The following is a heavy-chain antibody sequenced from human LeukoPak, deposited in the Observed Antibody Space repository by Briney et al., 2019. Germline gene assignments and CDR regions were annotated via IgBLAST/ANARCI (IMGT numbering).Heavy chain of an antibody. CDR2: INPNSGGT. CDR3: ARPSCSSTSCGTDY. V-gene: IGHV1-2*02. Sequence: ASVKVSCKASGYTFTGYCIQWVRQAPGQGLEWMGWINPNSGGTNYAQRFQGRVTMTRDTSISSAYMELSRLRSDDTAIYYCARPSCSSTSCGTDYWGQGTLVTVSS. J-gene: IGHJ4*02. CDR1: GYTFTGYC. D-gene: IGHD2-2*01.